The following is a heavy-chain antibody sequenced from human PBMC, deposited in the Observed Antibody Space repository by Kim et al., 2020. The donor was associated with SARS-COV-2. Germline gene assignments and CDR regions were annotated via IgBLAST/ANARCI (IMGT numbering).Heavy chain of an antibody. CDR3: ARALAYCGGDCYSDAFDI. CDR2: IIPIFGTA. CDR1: GGTFSSYA. V-gene: IGHV1-69*13. Sequence: SVKVSCKASGGTFSSYAISWVRQAPGQGLEWMGGIIPIFGTANYAQKFQGRVTITADESTSTAYMELSSLRSEDTAVYYCARALAYCGGDCYSDAFDIWGQGTMVTVSS. D-gene: IGHD2-21*02. J-gene: IGHJ3*02.